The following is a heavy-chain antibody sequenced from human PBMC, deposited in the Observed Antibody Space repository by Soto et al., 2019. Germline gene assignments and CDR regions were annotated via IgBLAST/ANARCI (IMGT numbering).Heavy chain of an antibody. D-gene: IGHD1-26*01. V-gene: IGHV4-59*01. CDR1: GGSISSYY. CDR2: IYYSGST. J-gene: IGHJ4*02. CDR3: ARLYGGNFDY. Sequence: QVQLQESGPGLVKPSETLSLTCTVSGGSISSYYWSCIRQPPGKGLEWIGYIYYSGSTNYNPSLNSRGTISVDTSKNQFSLKLRSVTAADTAVYYCARLYGGNFDYWGQGTLVTVSS.